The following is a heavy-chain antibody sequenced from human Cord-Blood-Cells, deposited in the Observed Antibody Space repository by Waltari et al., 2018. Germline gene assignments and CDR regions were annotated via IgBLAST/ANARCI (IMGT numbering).Heavy chain of an antibody. V-gene: IGHV1-24*01. J-gene: IGHJ2*01. CDR1: GYTLTELS. CDR3: ATGESALWSWYFDL. D-gene: IGHD2-8*02. Sequence: QVQLVQSGAAVKKPGASVKVSCKVSGYTLTELSMHWVRQAHGKGLEWRGGYDPEDGETIYAQKFQGRVTMTEDTSTDTAYMELSSLRSEDTAVYYCATGESALWSWYFDLWGRGTLVTVSS. CDR2: YDPEDGET.